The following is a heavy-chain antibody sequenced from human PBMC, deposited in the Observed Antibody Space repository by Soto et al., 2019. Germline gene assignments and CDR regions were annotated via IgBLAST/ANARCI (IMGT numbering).Heavy chain of an antibody. V-gene: IGHV1-18*01. CDR2: INTYNGNT. D-gene: IGHD3-16*01. J-gene: IGHJ6*02. CDR3: AMVDVYVTPSPQDV. Sequence: QVQLVQSGAEVKNPGASVKVSCKASGYTFTRYGIGWARQAPGQGLEWMGWINTYNGNTNYAQNGQGRVTLXTXTPXSTAYMELRSLRSNDTAIYYCAMVDVYVTPSPQDVWGQGTTVIVSS. CDR1: GYTFTRYG.